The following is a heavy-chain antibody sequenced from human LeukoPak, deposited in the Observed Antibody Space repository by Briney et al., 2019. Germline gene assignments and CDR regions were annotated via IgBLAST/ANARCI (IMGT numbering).Heavy chain of an antibody. CDR3: ARDYDYGDGLFDY. V-gene: IGHV3-21*01. CDR1: GFTFSSYS. J-gene: IGHJ4*02. Sequence: PGGSLRLSCAASGFTFSSYSMNWVRQGPGKGLEWVSSISSSSSYIYYADSVKGRFTISRDNAKNSLYLQMNSLRAEDTAVYYCARDYDYGDGLFDYWGQGTLVTVSS. D-gene: IGHD4-17*01. CDR2: ISSSSSYI.